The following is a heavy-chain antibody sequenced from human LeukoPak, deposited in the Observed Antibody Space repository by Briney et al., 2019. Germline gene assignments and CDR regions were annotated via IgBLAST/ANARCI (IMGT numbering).Heavy chain of an antibody. CDR3: AREGGDAFDI. Sequence: GESLRLSCAVSGFTFSSYSMNWVRQAPGKGLEWVSSISSGTSYIKYADSMKGRFTISRDNAKNSLYLQMNSLRAEDTAVYYCAREGGDAFDIWGQGTMVTVSS. CDR1: GFTFSSYS. D-gene: IGHD3-16*01. J-gene: IGHJ3*02. CDR2: ISSGTSYI. V-gene: IGHV3-21*01.